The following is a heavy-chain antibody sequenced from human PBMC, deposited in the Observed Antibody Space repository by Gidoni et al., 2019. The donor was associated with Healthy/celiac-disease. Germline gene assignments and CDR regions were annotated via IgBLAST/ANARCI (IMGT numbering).Heavy chain of an antibody. CDR3: AKDRYYGSGSYSMFDY. Sequence: QAPGKGLEWVAVISYDGSNKYYADSVKGRFTISRDNSKNTLYLQMNSLRAEDTAVYYCAKDRYYGSGSYSMFDYWGQGTLVTVSS. V-gene: IGHV3-30*18. D-gene: IGHD3-10*01. J-gene: IGHJ4*02. CDR2: ISYDGSNK.